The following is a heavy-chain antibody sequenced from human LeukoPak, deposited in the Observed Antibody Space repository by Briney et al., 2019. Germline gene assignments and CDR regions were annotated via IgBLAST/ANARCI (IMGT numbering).Heavy chain of an antibody. CDR1: GFTVSSNY. CDR2: IYSGGST. CDR3: ARSSDSSSLQYFQH. V-gene: IGHV3-53*01. D-gene: IGHD6-6*01. Sequence: GGSLRLSCAASGFTVSSNYMSWVRQAPGKGLEWVSVIYSGGSTYYADSVKGRFTISRDNSKNTLYLQMNSLRAEDTAVYYCARSSDSSSLQYFQHWGQGTLVTVSS. J-gene: IGHJ1*01.